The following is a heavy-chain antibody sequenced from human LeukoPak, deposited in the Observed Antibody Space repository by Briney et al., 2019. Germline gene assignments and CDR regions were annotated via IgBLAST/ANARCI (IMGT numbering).Heavy chain of an antibody. Sequence: GASVKVSCKASGYTFTDYYMRWVRQAPGQGLEWMGWINPNSGGTNCAQKCQGRVTMTRDTSISTAYMELSRLRSDDTAVYYCARGPPLSTIPGVVVVIVFDYWGQGTLVTVSS. CDR3: ARGPPLSTIPGVVVVIVFDY. D-gene: IGHD3-22*01. CDR2: INPNSGGT. J-gene: IGHJ4*02. V-gene: IGHV1-2*02. CDR1: GYTFTDYY.